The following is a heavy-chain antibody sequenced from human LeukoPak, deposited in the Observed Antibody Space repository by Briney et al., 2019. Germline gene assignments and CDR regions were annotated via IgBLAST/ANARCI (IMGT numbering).Heavy chain of an antibody. CDR2: IYYSGST. J-gene: IGHJ3*02. CDR3: ASERIVGATTAFDI. D-gene: IGHD1-26*01. V-gene: IGHV4-59*01. CDR1: GGSISSYY. Sequence: PSETLSLTCTVSGGSISSYYWSWIRQPPGKGLEWIGYIYYSGSTNYNPSLKSRVTISVDTSKNQFSLKLSSVTAADTAVYYCASERIVGATTAFDIWGQGTMVTVSS.